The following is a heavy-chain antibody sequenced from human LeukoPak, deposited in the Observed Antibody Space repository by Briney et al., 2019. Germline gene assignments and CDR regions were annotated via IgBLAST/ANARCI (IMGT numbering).Heavy chain of an antibody. D-gene: IGHD2-2*01. Sequence: PGGSLRLSCAASGFTFSDYYMSWVRQAPGKGLEWVSAISGSGGSTYYADSVKGRFTISRDNSKNTLYLQMNSLRAEDTAVYYCAKDIYCSSTSCPPNWFDPWGQGTLVTVSS. CDR2: ISGSGGST. CDR3: AKDIYCSSTSCPPNWFDP. J-gene: IGHJ5*02. V-gene: IGHV3-23*01. CDR1: GFTFSDYY.